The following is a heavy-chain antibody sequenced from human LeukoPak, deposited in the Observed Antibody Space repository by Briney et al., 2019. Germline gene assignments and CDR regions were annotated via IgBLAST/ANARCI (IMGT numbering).Heavy chain of an antibody. CDR1: GYTFTGYY. V-gene: IGHV1-2*02. J-gene: IGHJ4*02. CDR2: INPNSGGI. D-gene: IGHD3-22*01. CDR3: ARGYYYDSSGYYYVGYFDY. Sequence: EASVKVSCKASGYTFTGYYMHWVRQAPGQGLEWMGWINPNSGGINYAQKFQGRVTMTRDTSISTAYMELSRLRSDDTAVYYCARGYYYDSSGYYYVGYFDYWGQGTLVTVSS.